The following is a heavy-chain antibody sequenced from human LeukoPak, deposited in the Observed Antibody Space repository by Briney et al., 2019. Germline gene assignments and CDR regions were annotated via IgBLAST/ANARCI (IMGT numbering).Heavy chain of an antibody. D-gene: IGHD6-13*01. V-gene: IGHV1-69*04. Sequence: GASVKVSCKASGGTFSSYAIRWVRQAPGQGLAWMGRIIPILGIANYAQKFQGRVTITAHKSTSTAYMELSSLRSEDTAGYYCARADPRAAGIDYYYDYIDVWGKGTTVTVSS. CDR3: ARADPRAAGIDYYYDYIDV. CDR1: GGTFSSYA. CDR2: IIPILGIA. J-gene: IGHJ6*03.